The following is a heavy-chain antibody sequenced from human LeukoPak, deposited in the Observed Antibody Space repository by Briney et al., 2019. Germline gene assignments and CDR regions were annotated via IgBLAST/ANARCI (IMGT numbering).Heavy chain of an antibody. CDR2: INHSGST. D-gene: IGHD6-6*01. V-gene: IGHV4-59*12. Sequence: KPSETLSLTCTVSGGSISSYYWSWIRQPPGKGLEWIGEINHSGSTNYNPSLKSRVTISVDTSKNQFSLKLSSVTAADTAVYYCARDAYSSSSGRAFDIWGQGTMVTVSS. CDR1: GGSISSYY. J-gene: IGHJ3*02. CDR3: ARDAYSSSSGRAFDI.